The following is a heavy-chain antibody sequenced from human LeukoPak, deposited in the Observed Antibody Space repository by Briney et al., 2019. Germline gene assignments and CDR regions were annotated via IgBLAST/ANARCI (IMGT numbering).Heavy chain of an antibody. CDR3: ARSTSTSCYYCSVEDAFDN. J-gene: IGHJ3*02. V-gene: IGHV4-61*02. D-gene: IGHD2-2*01. CDR1: GGSISSGSYY. Sequence: SQTLSLTCTVSGGSISSGSYYWSWIRQPAGKGLEWIGRIYTSGSTNYNPSLKSRVTISVDTSKNQFSLKLSSVTAADTAVYYCARSTSTSCYYCSVEDAFDNWGQGTMVTVSS. CDR2: IYTSGST.